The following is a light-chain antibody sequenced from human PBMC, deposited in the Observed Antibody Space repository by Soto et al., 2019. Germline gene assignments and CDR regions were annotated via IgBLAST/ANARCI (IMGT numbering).Light chain of an antibody. CDR3: SSYTISSTLPYVV. Sequence: QSALTQPASVSGSPGQSITISCTGTSSDVGGYNYVSWYQQHPGKAPKLMIYDVSNRPSGVSNRFSGSKSGNTASLTISGLQAEDEADYYCSSYTISSTLPYVVFGGGTKLTVL. V-gene: IGLV2-14*01. J-gene: IGLJ2*01. CDR2: DVS. CDR1: SSDVGGYNY.